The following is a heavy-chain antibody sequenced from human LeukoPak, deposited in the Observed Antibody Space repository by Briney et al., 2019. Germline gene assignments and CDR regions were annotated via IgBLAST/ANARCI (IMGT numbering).Heavy chain of an antibody. V-gene: IGHV1-69*13. D-gene: IGHD1-1*01. J-gene: IGHJ4*02. CDR1: GGTFSSYA. CDR2: IIPIFGTA. CDR3: ARGGIVQLETEYYFDY. Sequence: GASVKASCKASGGTFSSYAISWVRQAPGQGLEWMGGIIPIFGTANYAQKFQGGVTITADESTSTAYMELSSLRSEDTAVYYCARGGIVQLETEYYFDYWGQGTLVTVSS.